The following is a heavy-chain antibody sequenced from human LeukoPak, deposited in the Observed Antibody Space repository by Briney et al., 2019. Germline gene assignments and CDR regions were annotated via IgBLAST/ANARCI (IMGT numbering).Heavy chain of an antibody. V-gene: IGHV3-30-3*01. CDR1: GFTFSSYA. D-gene: IGHD4-23*01. J-gene: IGHJ4*02. Sequence: ERSLRLSCAASGFTFSSYAMHWVRQAPGKGLEWVAVISYDGSNKYYADSVKGRFSISRDNAKNTLYLQMNSQRVEDTAVYYCARGRPHGNDYWGQGTLVTVSS. CDR3: ARGRPHGNDY. CDR2: ISYDGSNK.